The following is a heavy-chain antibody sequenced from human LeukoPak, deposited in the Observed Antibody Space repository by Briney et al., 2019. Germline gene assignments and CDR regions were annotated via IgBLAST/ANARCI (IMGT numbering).Heavy chain of an antibody. Sequence: SVTLSLTCTVSGGSVSSDNSYWNWIRQPAGKGLEWIGRIYADGSSTYNPSLKSRVTISVDSSKNQFSLRLSSMTAADTAMYYCARGYYYHRWGQGTLVTVSS. CDR1: GGSVSSDNSY. CDR3: ARGYYYHR. CDR2: IYADGSS. V-gene: IGHV4-61*02. J-gene: IGHJ4*02. D-gene: IGHD3-22*01.